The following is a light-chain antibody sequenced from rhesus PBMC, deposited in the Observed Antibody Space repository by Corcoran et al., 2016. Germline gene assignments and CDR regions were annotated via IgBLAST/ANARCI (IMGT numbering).Light chain of an antibody. J-gene: IGKJ2*01. CDR2: KAS. CDR1: QGISIN. CDR3: QHGYGTPYS. Sequence: DIQMTQSPSSLSAPVGDRVTITCQASQGISINLAWSQQKPGKVPKLLIYKASNLQSGVPSRFSGCGSRTDFTLTISSLQPEDFATYFCQHGYGTPYSFGQGTKVEIK. V-gene: IGKV1-25*01.